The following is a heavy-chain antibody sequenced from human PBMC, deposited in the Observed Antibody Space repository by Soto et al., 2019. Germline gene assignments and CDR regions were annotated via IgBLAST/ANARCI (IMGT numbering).Heavy chain of an antibody. CDR1: GFTFSNYW. CDR3: VSDDIGVRLDH. CDR2: INIDGSDT. V-gene: IGHV3-74*01. D-gene: IGHD2-8*01. J-gene: IGHJ4*02. Sequence: GGSLRLSCAASGFTFSNYWMHWVRQTPGMGLVWVSHINIDGSDTTYADSVRGRFTISRDNAKNTLYLQMNSLRAEDTAVYYCVSDDIGVRLDHWALGTPVPVSS.